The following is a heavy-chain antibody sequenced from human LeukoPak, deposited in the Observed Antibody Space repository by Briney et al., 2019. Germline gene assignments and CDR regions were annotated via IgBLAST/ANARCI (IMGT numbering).Heavy chain of an antibody. CDR3: ARVLLWFGELSYYGMDV. CDR1: GFTFSSYA. D-gene: IGHD3-10*01. Sequence: PGGSLRLSCAASGFTFSSYAMHWVRQAPGKGLEWVAVISYDGSNKYYADSVKGRFTISRDNSKNTLYLQMNSLRAEDTAVYYCARVLLWFGELSYYGMDVWGQGTTVTVSS. J-gene: IGHJ6*02. CDR2: ISYDGSNK. V-gene: IGHV3-30-3*01.